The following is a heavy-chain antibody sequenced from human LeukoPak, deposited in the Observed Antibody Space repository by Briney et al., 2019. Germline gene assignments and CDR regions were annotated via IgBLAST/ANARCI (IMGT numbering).Heavy chain of an antibody. CDR1: GGSISSSSYY. J-gene: IGHJ6*03. V-gene: IGHV4-39*07. D-gene: IGHD1-26*01. Sequence: PSETLSLTCTVSGGSISSSSYYWGWIRQPPGKGLEWIGSIYYSGSTYYNPSLKSRVTISVDTSKNQFSLKVSSVTAADTAAYYCARGRYSGSYYPTLYRAGYYYYYMDVWGKGTTVTVSS. CDR3: ARGRYSGSYYPTLYRAGYYYYYMDV. CDR2: IYYSGST.